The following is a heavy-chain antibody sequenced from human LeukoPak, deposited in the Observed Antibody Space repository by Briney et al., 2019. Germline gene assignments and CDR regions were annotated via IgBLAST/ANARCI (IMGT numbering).Heavy chain of an antibody. CDR2: IYYSGST. Sequence: SETLSLTCTVSGGSISSSSYYWGWIRQPPGKGLEWIGSIYYSGSTYYNPSLKSRVTISVDTSKNQFSLKLSSVTAADTAVYYCARAFRITMVRGVINNQLLRYNWFDPWGQGTLVTVSS. J-gene: IGHJ5*02. CDR3: ARAFRITMVRGVINNQLLRYNWFDP. V-gene: IGHV4-39*07. D-gene: IGHD3-10*01. CDR1: GGSISSSSYY.